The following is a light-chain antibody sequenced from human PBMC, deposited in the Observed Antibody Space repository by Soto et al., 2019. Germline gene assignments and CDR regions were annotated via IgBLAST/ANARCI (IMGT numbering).Light chain of an antibody. J-gene: IGLJ3*02. CDR1: SSDVGAYDY. Sequence: QSALTQPASVSGSPGQSITISCTGTSSDVGAYDYVCWYQQLPGKAPKLLIYDVINRPSGVSSRFSGSRSDNTASLTISGLQAEDEADYYCSSYTSRNTLVFGGGTKLTVL. CDR2: DVI. V-gene: IGLV2-14*03. CDR3: SSYTSRNTLV.